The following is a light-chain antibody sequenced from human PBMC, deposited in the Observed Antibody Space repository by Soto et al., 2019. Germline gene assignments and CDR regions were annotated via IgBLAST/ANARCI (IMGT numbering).Light chain of an antibody. V-gene: IGKV3-20*01. CDR2: GAS. CDR3: QHYGSSLWT. CDR1: QSVSSSY. Sequence: EIVLTQSPGTLSLSPGERATLSCRASQSVSSSYLAWYQQKPGQAPRLVIYGASSRATGIPDRFSGSGSGTDFTLTISSLEPEDFAVYYCQHYGSSLWTFGRGTKVDIK. J-gene: IGKJ1*01.